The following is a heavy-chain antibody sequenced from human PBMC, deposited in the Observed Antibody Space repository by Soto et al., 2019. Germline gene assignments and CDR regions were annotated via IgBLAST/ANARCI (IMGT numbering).Heavy chain of an antibody. J-gene: IGHJ4*02. Sequence: GGSLRLSCAASGFTLTNGWMTWVRQAPGKGLEWVGRIRSKADGGTTDYSAPVKGRFTISRDDSKDTLYLQMNSLKDEDTAVYYCSTGSYRHGSDYWGPGTLVTVSS. CDR3: STGSYRHGSDY. CDR1: GFTLTNGW. CDR2: IRSKADGGTT. V-gene: IGHV3-15*07. D-gene: IGHD2-15*01.